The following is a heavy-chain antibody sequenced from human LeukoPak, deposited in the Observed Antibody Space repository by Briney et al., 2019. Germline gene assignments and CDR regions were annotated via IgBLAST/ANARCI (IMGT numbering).Heavy chain of an antibody. J-gene: IGHJ4*02. D-gene: IGHD5-24*01. CDR1: GGTFSSYA. Sequence: SVKVSCKASGGTFSSYAISWVRQAPGQGLEWMGRIIPILGIANYAQKFQGRVTITADKSTSTAYMELSSLRSEDTAVYYCARDRRDGYNGYWGQGALVTVSS. CDR2: IIPILGIA. CDR3: ARDRRDGYNGY. V-gene: IGHV1-69*04.